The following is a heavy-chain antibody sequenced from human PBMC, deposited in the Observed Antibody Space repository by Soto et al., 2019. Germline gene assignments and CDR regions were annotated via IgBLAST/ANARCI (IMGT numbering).Heavy chain of an antibody. CDR3: ARDLWGYCGTDCYPLDV. J-gene: IGHJ6*02. CDR1: GASISGYH. Sequence: PSETLSLTCTVSGASISGYHWGWIRQPPGKGLEWIGYMSYTGSTNYSPSLKSRVTISVDTSKNQFSLKLNSVTAADTAVYYCARDLWGYCGTDCYPLDVWGQGTTVTVS. V-gene: IGHV4-59*01. D-gene: IGHD2-21*02. CDR2: MSYTGST.